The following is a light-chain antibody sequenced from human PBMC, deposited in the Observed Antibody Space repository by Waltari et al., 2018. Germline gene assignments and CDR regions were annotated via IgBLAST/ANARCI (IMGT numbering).Light chain of an antibody. J-gene: IGLJ7*01. Sequence: QAVVTQEPSLTVSPGGTVTLTCGSSTGQVTSGHFPYWFQQRPGQAPTTLIYDSNNNPTWTPARSSASLLGGKAALTLSGAQPEDEADYYCLLSFSGVHAVFGGGTHLTVL. CDR1: TGQVTSGHF. CDR2: DSN. CDR3: LLSFSGVHAV. V-gene: IGLV7-46*01.